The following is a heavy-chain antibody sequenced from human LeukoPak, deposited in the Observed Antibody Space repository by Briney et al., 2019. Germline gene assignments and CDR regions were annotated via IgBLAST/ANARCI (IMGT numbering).Heavy chain of an antibody. D-gene: IGHD6-6*01. Sequence: SETLSLTCTVSGGSISSGGYYWSWIRQHPGKGLEWIGYIYYSGSTYYNPSLKSRVTISVDTSKNQFSLKLSSVTAADTAVYYCARDRARYSSSFWFDPWGQGTLVTVSS. V-gene: IGHV4-31*03. CDR3: ARDRARYSSSFWFDP. CDR2: IYYSGST. CDR1: GGSISSGGYY. J-gene: IGHJ5*02.